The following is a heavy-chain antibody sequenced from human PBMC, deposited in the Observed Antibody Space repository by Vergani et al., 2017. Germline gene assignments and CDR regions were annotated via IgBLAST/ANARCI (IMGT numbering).Heavy chain of an antibody. CDR3: AKDYNIRGALHD. Sequence: EVRLLESGGGLVQPGGSLRLSCAASGFTFNIYAMSWVRQAPGKGLEWVSTITYNGGRTSYADSVTGRFTISRDNSKNTLFLQLKTLRAEDTGVYYCAKDYNIRGALHDWVQGTLVAVSS. V-gene: IGHV3-23*01. CDR1: GFTFNIYA. CDR2: ITYNGGRT. J-gene: IGHJ4*02. D-gene: IGHD4/OR15-4a*01.